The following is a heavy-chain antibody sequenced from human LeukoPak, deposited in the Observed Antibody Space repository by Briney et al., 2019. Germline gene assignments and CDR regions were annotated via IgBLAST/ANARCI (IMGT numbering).Heavy chain of an antibody. D-gene: IGHD2-8*01. CDR3: VRKIYCTTARCHYGLDV. J-gene: IGHJ6*02. V-gene: IGHV5-51*01. CDR1: GYNFATYW. Sequence: GESLLISCRGSGYNFATYWIGWVRPQPGKGLEWVGIIYPSDSDTKYSPSFQGQVTISADKSTDTAYLQWSRLRASDTAIYYCVRKIYCTTARCHYGLDVWGQGTTVTVSS. CDR2: IYPSDSDT.